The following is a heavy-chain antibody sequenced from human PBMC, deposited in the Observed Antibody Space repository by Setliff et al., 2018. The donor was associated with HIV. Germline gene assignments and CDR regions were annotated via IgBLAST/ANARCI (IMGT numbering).Heavy chain of an antibody. D-gene: IGHD3-16*01. CDR2: MSTYSGNT. CDR3: ARTVKTTLGDLLSPYYYYMDL. J-gene: IGHJ6*03. V-gene: IGHV1-18*01. CDR1: GYTFINYG. Sequence: GASVKVSCKAYGYTFINYGITWVRQAPGQGLEWMGWMSTYSGNTDYAQNVQGRFTMTSDTSATTAYMELRNLRSNDSAVYYCARTVKTTLGDLLSPYYYYMDLWGKGTTVTVS.